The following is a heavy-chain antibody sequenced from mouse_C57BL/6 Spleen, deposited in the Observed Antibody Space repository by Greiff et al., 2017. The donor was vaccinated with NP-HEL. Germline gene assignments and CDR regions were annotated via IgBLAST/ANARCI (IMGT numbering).Heavy chain of an antibody. J-gene: IGHJ4*01. V-gene: IGHV14-3*01. CDR2: IDPANGNT. Sequence: VQLKESVAELVRPGASVKLSCTASGFNIKNTYMHWVKQRPEQGLEWIGRIDPANGNTKYAPKFQGKATKTADTSSNTAYLQLSSLTSEDTAIYYCARGGGSSLDAMDYWGQGTSVTVSS. CDR3: ARGGGSSLDAMDY. D-gene: IGHD1-1*01. CDR1: GFNIKNTY.